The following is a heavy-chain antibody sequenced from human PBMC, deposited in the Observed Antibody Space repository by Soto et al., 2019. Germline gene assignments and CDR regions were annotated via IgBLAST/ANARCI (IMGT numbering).Heavy chain of an antibody. V-gene: IGHV4-59*01. CDR3: ARLLYGLDV. CDR1: GGSISSYY. D-gene: IGHD1-26*01. J-gene: IGHJ6*02. Sequence: QVQLQESGPGLGKPSETLSLTCTVSGGSISSYYWSWIRQPPGKGLEWIGYIYYSGTTKYNPSLKSRIIISVDTSKNQLSLKLSSVTAADTALYYCARLLYGLDVWGQGTTVTVSS. CDR2: IYYSGTT.